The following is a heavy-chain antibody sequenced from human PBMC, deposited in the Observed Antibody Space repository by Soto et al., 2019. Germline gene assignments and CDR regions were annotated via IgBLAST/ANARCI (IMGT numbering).Heavy chain of an antibody. CDR1: GGSISSGGYS. V-gene: IGHV4-30-2*01. Sequence: QLQLQESGSGLVKPSQTLSLTCAVSGGSISSGGYSRSWIRQPPGKGLEWIGYIYHSGSTYYNPSRKSRVTIPVDRSKNQFSLKLSSVTAADTAVYYCARRANSGYDLFDYWGQGTLVTDSS. CDR3: ARRANSGYDLFDY. D-gene: IGHD5-12*01. CDR2: IYHSGST. J-gene: IGHJ4*02.